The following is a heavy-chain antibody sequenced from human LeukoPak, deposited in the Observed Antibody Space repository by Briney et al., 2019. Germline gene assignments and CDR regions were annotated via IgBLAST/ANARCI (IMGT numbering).Heavy chain of an antibody. J-gene: IGHJ4*02. V-gene: IGHV3-33*01. D-gene: IGHD3-10*01. CDR2: IWYDGSNK. CDR3: ATATNYYGSGSDY. CDR1: GFTFSSYG. Sequence: PGGSLRLSCAASGFTFSSYGMHWVRQAPGKGLEWVAVIWYDGSNKYYADSVKGRFTISRDNSKNTLYLQMNSLRAEDTAVYYCATATNYYGSGSDYWGQGTLVTVSS.